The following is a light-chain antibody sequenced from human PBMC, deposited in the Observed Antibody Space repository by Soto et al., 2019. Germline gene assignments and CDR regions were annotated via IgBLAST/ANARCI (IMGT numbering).Light chain of an antibody. CDR3: QKYNSAPLT. CDR2: AAS. CDR1: QNISNY. Sequence: THMSQYTLSLSASVGDRVNSSCRASQNISNYLAWYQQKPGKVPKLLIYAASTLQTGVPSRFSGSGSGTDFTLTISSLQPEDVATYYCQKYNSAPLTFGGGSKVDIK. J-gene: IGKJ4*01. V-gene: IGKV1-27*01.